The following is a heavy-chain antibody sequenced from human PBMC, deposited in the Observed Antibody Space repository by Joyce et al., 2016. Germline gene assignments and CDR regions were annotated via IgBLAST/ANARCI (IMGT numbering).Heavy chain of an antibody. Sequence: QEQLVQSGAEVKQPGASVKVSCQASGYTFTTYYLHWVRQAPGQGLEWMGWINPNNGYTNSAQKFQGRVTMTRATSISTAVMELRRLTSDDTAVYFCVVVVATNSNFDVWGQGTMVTVSS. CDR2: INPNNGYT. V-gene: IGHV1-2*02. J-gene: IGHJ3*01. D-gene: IGHD2-15*01. CDR1: GYTFTTYY. CDR3: VVVVATNSNFDV.